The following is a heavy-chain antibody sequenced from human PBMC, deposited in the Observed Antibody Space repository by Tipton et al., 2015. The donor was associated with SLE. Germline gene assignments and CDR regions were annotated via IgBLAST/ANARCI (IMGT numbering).Heavy chain of an antibody. V-gene: IGHV1-2*06. D-gene: IGHD6-19*01. J-gene: IGHJ3*02. CDR3: ARDIAVAGEGAFDI. CDR2: INPNSGGT. Sequence: QSGAEVKKPGASVKVSCKASGYTFTGYYMHWVRQAPGQGLEWMGRINPNSGGTNYAQKLQGRVTMTTDTSTSTAYMELRSLRSDDTAVYYCARDIAVAGEGAFDIWGQGTMVTVSS. CDR1: GYTFTGYY.